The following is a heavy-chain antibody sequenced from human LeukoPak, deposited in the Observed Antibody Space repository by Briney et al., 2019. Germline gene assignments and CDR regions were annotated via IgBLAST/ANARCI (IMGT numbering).Heavy chain of an antibody. CDR3: ARGGAPYCSSTSCYEDRFDP. D-gene: IGHD2-2*01. V-gene: IGHV3-7*05. J-gene: IGHJ5*02. Sequence: GGSLRLSCAASGVTFRSSWMSWVRQAPGKGLEWVASIKKDGSEKYYVDSVKGRFTISRDNAKNSLYLQMISLRAEDTAVYYCARGGAPYCSSTSCYEDRFDPWGQGTLVTVSS. CDR2: IKKDGSEK. CDR1: GVTFRSSW.